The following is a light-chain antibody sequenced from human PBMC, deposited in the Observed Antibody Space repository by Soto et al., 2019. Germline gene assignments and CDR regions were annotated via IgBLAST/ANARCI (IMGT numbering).Light chain of an antibody. CDR3: QQYRSYSRT. CDR1: QSISSW. CDR2: DAS. Sequence: DIQITHSPSTLSASVGDRVTITCRASQSISSWLAWYQQKPGKAPKVLIYDASSLESGVPSRFSGSGSGTEFTLTISSLQPDDFATYFCQQYRSYSRTFGQGTKVDI. V-gene: IGKV1-5*01. J-gene: IGKJ1*01.